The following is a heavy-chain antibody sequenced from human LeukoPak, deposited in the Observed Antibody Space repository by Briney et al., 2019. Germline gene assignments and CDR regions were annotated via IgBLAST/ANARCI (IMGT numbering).Heavy chain of an antibody. V-gene: IGHV3-7*01. D-gene: IGHD1-14*01. CDR1: GFLFSRYW. CDR3: ARDSFETDIDY. J-gene: IGHJ4*02. CDR2: IKEDGSEK. Sequence: GGSLRLSCAASGFLFSRYWMSWVRQAPGKGLEWVANIKEDGSEKYYVESMKGRFTISRDNVKNSLYLQINSLRAEDTAVYYCARDSFETDIDYWGQGTLVSVSS.